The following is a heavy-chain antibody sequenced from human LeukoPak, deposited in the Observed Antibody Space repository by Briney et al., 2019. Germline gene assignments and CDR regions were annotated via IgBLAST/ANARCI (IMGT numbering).Heavy chain of an antibody. CDR1: GFTFSSYA. CDR2: ISGAGGRT. Sequence: GGSLRLSCAASGFTFSSYAMSWVRQAPGKGPGWVSAISGAGGRTYYADSVKGRFTISRDNSKNTLYLQMDSLRAEDTAVYYCAKDRADNGDRLRFDPWGQGTLVTVSS. V-gene: IGHV3-23*01. D-gene: IGHD4-17*01. CDR3: AKDRADNGDRLRFDP. J-gene: IGHJ5*02.